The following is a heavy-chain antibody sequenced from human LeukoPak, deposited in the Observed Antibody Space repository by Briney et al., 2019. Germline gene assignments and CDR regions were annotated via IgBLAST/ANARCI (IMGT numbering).Heavy chain of an antibody. V-gene: IGHV4-31*02. CDR1: GGSISSSSYY. D-gene: IGHD3-22*01. CDR3: ARDTNYYDSSGFVSDAFDI. Sequence: SETLSLTCTVSGGSISSSSYYWGWIRQHPGKGLEWIGYIYYSGSTYYNPSLKSRVTISVDTSKNQFSLKLSSVTAADTAVYYCARDTNYYDSSGFVSDAFDIWGQGTMVTVSS. CDR2: IYYSGST. J-gene: IGHJ3*02.